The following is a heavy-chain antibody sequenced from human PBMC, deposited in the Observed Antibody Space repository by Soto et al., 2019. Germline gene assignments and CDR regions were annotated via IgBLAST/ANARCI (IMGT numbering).Heavy chain of an antibody. J-gene: IGHJ4*02. V-gene: IGHV3-30*18. CDR3: AKERIAVAPGGFDY. CDR1: GFTFSSYG. D-gene: IGHD6-19*01. Sequence: PGGSLRLSCAASGFTFSSYGMHWVRQAPGKGLEWVAVISYDGSNKYYADSVKGRFTISRDNSKNTLYLQMNSLRAEDTAVYYCAKERIAVAPGGFDYWGQGTLVTVSS. CDR2: ISYDGSNK.